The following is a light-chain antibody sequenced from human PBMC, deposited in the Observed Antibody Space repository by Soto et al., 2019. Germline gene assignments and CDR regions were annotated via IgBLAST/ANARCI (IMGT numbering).Light chain of an antibody. Sequence: QRTRSPSSLSASVFDRFTSTCRASQSISSYLNWYQQKPGKAPKLLIYAASSLQSGVPSRFSGSGSGTDFTLTISSLQPEDFATYYCQQSYSTPITFGQGTRLEIK. CDR3: QQSYSTPIT. J-gene: IGKJ5*01. V-gene: IGKV1-39*01. CDR2: AAS. CDR1: QSISSY.